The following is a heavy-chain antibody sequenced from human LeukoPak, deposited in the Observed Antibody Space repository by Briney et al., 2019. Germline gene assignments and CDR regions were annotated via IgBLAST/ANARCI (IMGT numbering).Heavy chain of an antibody. Sequence: SETLSLTCAVYGGSFSGYYWSWIRQPPGKGLEWIGEINHSGSTNYNPSLKSRVTISVDTSKNQFSLKLSSVTAADTAVYYCAINYYYVGWGYMDVWGKGTTVTVSS. CDR2: INHSGST. CDR3: AINYYYVGWGYMDV. J-gene: IGHJ6*03. D-gene: IGHD3-10*02. V-gene: IGHV4-34*01. CDR1: GGSFSGYY.